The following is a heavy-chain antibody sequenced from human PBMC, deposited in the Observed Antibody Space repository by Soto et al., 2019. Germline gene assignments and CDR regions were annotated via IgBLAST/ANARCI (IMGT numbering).Heavy chain of an antibody. Sequence: QVQLQESGPGLVKPSQTLSLTCTVSGGSISSGGYYWSWIRQHPGKGLEWIGYIYYSGSTYYNPSLKSRVTISVDTSKNQFSLKLSSVTAADTAVYYCARGKVWFGEFYGMDVWGQGTTVTVSS. V-gene: IGHV4-31*03. CDR3: ARGKVWFGEFYGMDV. CDR2: IYYSGST. D-gene: IGHD3-10*01. J-gene: IGHJ6*02. CDR1: GGSISSGGYY.